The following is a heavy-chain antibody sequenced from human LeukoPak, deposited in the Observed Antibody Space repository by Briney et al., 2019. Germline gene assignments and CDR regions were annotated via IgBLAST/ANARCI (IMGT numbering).Heavy chain of an antibody. CDR2: IYTSGST. V-gene: IGHV4-4*07. CDR1: GGSISSYY. D-gene: IGHD6-19*01. J-gene: IGHJ4*02. CDR3: ARGDYSSGWYGVLDY. Sequence: PSETLSLTCTVSGGSISSYYWSWIRQPAGKGLEWIGRIYTSGSTNYNPSLKSRVTMSVDTSKNQFSLKLSSVTAADTAVYYCARGDYSSGWYGVLDYWGQGTLVTVSS.